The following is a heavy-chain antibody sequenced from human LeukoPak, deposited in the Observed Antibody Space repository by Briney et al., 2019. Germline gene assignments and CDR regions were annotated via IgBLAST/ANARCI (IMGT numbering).Heavy chain of an antibody. J-gene: IGHJ4*02. V-gene: IGHV1-18*01. CDR1: GYTFTSYG. Sequence: ASVKVSYKASGYTFTSYGISWVRQAPGQGLEWMGWISAYNGNTNYAQELQGRVTMTTDTSTSTAYMELRSLRSDDTAVYYCARGYDSSGYYYDGRVFDYWGQGTLVTVSS. CDR2: ISAYNGNT. CDR3: ARGYDSSGYYYDGRVFDY. D-gene: IGHD3-22*01.